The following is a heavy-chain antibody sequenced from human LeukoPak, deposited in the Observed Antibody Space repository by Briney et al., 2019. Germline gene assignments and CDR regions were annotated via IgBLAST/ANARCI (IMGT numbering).Heavy chain of an antibody. CDR1: GGSISSYF. Sequence: SEALSLTCTVSGGSISSYFCSWIRQPPGKGLEWIGYIYNSGSTKYNPSLKSRVIISVDTSKNQFSLKLSSVTAADTAVYYCARGSYYYMDVWGKGTTVTVSS. J-gene: IGHJ6*03. CDR3: ARGSYYYMDV. CDR2: IYNSGST. V-gene: IGHV4-59*01.